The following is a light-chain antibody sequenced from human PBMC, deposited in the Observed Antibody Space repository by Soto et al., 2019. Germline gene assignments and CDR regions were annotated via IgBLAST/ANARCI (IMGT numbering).Light chain of an antibody. V-gene: IGLV2-14*01. J-gene: IGLJ2*01. CDR3: SSYTSSITLV. CDR1: SSDVGGYNY. CDR2: DVS. Sequence: QSALTQPASVSGSPGQSITISCTGTSSDVGGYNYVSWYQQHPGKAPKLMIYDVSNRLSGVSNRFSGSKSGNTASLTISGLQAEDEADYYCSSYTSSITLVFGGGTQLTVL.